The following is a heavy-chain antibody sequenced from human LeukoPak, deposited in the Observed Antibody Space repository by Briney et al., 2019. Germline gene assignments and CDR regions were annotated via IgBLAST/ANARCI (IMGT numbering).Heavy chain of an antibody. J-gene: IGHJ5*02. CDR3: ARDADSSGPNWFDP. V-gene: IGHV3-30-3*01. D-gene: IGHD3-22*01. CDR1: GFTFSSYA. Sequence: PGGSLRLSCAASGFTFSSYAMHWVRQASGKGLEWVAVISYDGSNKYYADSVKGRFTISRDNSKNTLYLQMNSLRAEDTAVYYCARDADSSGPNWFDPWGQGTLVTVSS. CDR2: ISYDGSNK.